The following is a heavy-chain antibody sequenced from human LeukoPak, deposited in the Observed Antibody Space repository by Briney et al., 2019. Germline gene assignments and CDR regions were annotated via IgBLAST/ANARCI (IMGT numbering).Heavy chain of an antibody. J-gene: IGHJ2*01. D-gene: IGHD2-15*01. V-gene: IGHV3-21*01. CDR2: ISSSSSYI. Sequence: GGSLRLSCAASGFTFSSYSMNWVRQAPGKGLEWVSSISSSSSYIYYADSVKGRFTISRDNAKNTLYLQMNSLRAEDTAMYYCARGSDCSGGSCYSYWYFDLWGRGTLVTVSS. CDR3: ARGSDCSGGSCYSYWYFDL. CDR1: GFTFSSYS.